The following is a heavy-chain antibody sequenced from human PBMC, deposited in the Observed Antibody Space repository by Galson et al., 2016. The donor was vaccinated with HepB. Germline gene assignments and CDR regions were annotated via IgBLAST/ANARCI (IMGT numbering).Heavy chain of an antibody. J-gene: IGHJ5*02. V-gene: IGHV3-21*06. CDR1: GFNFNNYT. D-gene: IGHD3-9*01. Sequence: SLRLSCAASGFNFNNYTMNWVRQAPGKRLEWISSISRRSTYIYYAESVQRRFTVSRDNTKNVVFLQMNDLRAEDTALYYCARASTDESPGLRYYAWLSLASFDPWGQGTLVAVSS. CDR3: ARASTDESPGLRYYAWLSLASFDP. CDR2: ISRRSTYI.